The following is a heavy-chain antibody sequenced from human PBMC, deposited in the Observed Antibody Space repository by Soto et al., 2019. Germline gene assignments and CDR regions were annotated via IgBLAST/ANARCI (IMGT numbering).Heavy chain of an antibody. V-gene: IGHV4-34*01. D-gene: IGHD5-12*01. CDR3: ARRRAPKKVATFYYYYYGMDV. Sequence: SETLSLTCAVYGGSFSGYYWSWIRQPPGKGLEWIGEINHSGSTNYNPSLKSRVTISVDTSKNQFSLKLSSVTAADTAVYYCARRRAPKKVATFYYYYYGMDVWGQGTTVTVSS. CDR2: INHSGST. CDR1: GGSFSGYY. J-gene: IGHJ6*02.